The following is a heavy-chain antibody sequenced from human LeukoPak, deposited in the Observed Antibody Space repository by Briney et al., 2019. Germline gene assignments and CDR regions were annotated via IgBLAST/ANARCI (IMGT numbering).Heavy chain of an antibody. CDR2: ISGSGGST. D-gene: IGHD6-6*01. J-gene: IGHJ4*02. CDR3: AKVVAHSSSPMAWN. CDR1: GFTFSSYA. Sequence: GGSLRLSCAASGFTFSSYAMSWVRQAPGKGLEWVSAISGSGGSTYYADSVKGRFTISRDNSKNTLYLQMNSLRAEDTAVYYCAKVVAHSSSPMAWNWGQGTLVTVSS. V-gene: IGHV3-23*01.